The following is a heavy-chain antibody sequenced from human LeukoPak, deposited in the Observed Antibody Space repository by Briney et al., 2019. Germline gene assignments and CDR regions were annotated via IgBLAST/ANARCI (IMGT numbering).Heavy chain of an antibody. V-gene: IGHV4-38-2*02. Sequence: PSETLSLTCTVSGYSISSGYYWGWIRQPPGKGLEWIGSIYHSGSTYYNPSLKSRVTISVDTSKNQFSLKLSSVTAADTAVYYCARDPGYSGYDPASGDYWGQGTLVTVSS. D-gene: IGHD5-12*01. CDR2: IYHSGST. CDR3: ARDPGYSGYDPASGDY. CDR1: GYSISSGYY. J-gene: IGHJ4*02.